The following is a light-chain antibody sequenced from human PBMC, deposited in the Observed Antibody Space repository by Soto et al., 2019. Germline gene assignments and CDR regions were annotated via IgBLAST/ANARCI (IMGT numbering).Light chain of an antibody. J-gene: IGLJ1*01. CDR3: CSFAGSRYYV. CDR1: TSDVRKYDL. CDR2: EVS. V-gene: IGLV2-23*02. Sequence: QSALTQPASVSGSPGQSITIACTGTTSDVRKYDLVSWFRQHPGKAPKLLIYEVSKRPSGASHRFSGSKSGDAASLTISGLQPEDEGDYFCCSFAGSRYYVFGTGTKLTVL.